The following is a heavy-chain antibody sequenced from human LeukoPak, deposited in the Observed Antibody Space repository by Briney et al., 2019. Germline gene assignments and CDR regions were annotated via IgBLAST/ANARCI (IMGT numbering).Heavy chain of an antibody. J-gene: IGHJ6*03. Sequence: GASVKVSCKASGYTFTSYGISWVRQAPGQGLEWMGWISAYNGNTNYAQKLQGRVTMTTDTSTSTAYMELRSLRSDDTAVYYCARGGAPKRERHSYYYYYYMDVRGKGTTVTVSS. D-gene: IGHD5-12*01. V-gene: IGHV1-18*01. CDR3: ARGGAPKRERHSYYYYYYMDV. CDR2: ISAYNGNT. CDR1: GYTFTSYG.